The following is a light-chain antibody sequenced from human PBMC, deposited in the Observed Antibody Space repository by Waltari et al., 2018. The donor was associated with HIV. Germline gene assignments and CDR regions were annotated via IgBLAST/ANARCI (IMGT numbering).Light chain of an antibody. Sequence: QLVLTQSPSASAFLGASVKITCTLNGGLSSYAIAWHQHQPEKGPRYLKKLKSDGSHNREDEIPDRFSASNSGADHHLTISSLQSEDEGYYYCQTWDTGPVFGGGTKLTVL. CDR2: LKSDGSH. J-gene: IGLJ3*02. CDR1: GGLSSYA. V-gene: IGLV4-69*01. CDR3: QTWDTGPV.